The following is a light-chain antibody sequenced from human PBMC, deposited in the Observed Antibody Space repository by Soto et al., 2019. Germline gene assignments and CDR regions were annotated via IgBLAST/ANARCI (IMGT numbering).Light chain of an antibody. Sequence: QSALTQPASVSGSPGQSIAISCTGTSSDVGGFTYVSWFQQHPAIAPKLIISDVSHRPSGVSDRFSGSKSGNTASLTISWLQAEDEADYSCSSYTSASTYVFGTGTKVTVL. CDR3: SSYTSASTYV. CDR2: DVS. J-gene: IGLJ1*01. V-gene: IGLV2-14*03. CDR1: SSDVGGFTY.